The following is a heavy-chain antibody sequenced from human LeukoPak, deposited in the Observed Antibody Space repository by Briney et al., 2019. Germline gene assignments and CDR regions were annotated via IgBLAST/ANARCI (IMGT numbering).Heavy chain of an antibody. Sequence: GGSLRLSCAASGFTFSSYSMNWVRQAPGKGLEWVSYISSSSTIYYADSVKGRFTISRDNAKNSLYLQMNSLRDEDTAVYYCARDGLERLLRAFDIWGQGTMVTVSS. D-gene: IGHD1-1*01. CDR2: ISSSSTI. J-gene: IGHJ3*02. V-gene: IGHV3-48*02. CDR3: ARDGLERLLRAFDI. CDR1: GFTFSSYS.